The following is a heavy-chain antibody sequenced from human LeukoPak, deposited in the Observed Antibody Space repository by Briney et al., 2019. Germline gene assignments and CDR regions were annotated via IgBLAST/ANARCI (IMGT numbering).Heavy chain of an antibody. D-gene: IGHD2-2*01. J-gene: IGHJ4*02. CDR3: AHGAMYQLDY. Sequence: GGALRLSCAASGFTFSSYGMSWVRQAPGKGLEWVSAISGSGGSTYYADSVKGRFTISRDNSKNTLYLQMNSLRAEDTAVYYCAHGAMYQLDYWGQGTLVTVSS. V-gene: IGHV3-23*01. CDR2: ISGSGGST. CDR1: GFTFSSYG.